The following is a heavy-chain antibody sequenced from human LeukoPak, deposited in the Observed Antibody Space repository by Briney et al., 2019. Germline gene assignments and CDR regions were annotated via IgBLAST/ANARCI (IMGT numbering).Heavy chain of an antibody. CDR2: IGGTGRT. J-gene: IGHJ3*02. D-gene: IGHD1-1*01. CDR3: AKDMTTRGAFDI. CDR1: GFAFSSYV. Sequence: GGSLRLSCAASGFAFSSYVINWVRQAPGKGLEWVSAIGGTGRTYYADAVKGRFTISRDNSKNTVFLQMNSLRDEDTAIFYCAKDMTTRGAFDIWGQGTMVTDSS. V-gene: IGHV3-23*01.